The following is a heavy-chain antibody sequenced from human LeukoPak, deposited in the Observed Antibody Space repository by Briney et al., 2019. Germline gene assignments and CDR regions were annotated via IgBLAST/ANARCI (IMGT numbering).Heavy chain of an antibody. CDR3: ARGWAPRGEKSSFAS. V-gene: IGHV4-4*07. Sequence: SETLSLTCTVSGASIHNDYWTWVRQVAGKGLEWIGRIYASGGTNYNPYLSSRVTMSADTSKSQFFLDLSSVTAADTGVYYCARGWAPRGEKSSFASWGQGILVTVSS. CDR1: GASIHNDY. J-gene: IGHJ4*02. CDR2: IYASGGT. D-gene: IGHD3-10*01.